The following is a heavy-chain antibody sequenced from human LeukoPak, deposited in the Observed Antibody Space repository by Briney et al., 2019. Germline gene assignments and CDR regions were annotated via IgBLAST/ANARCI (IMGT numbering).Heavy chain of an antibody. CDR3: ARADSVAVAGREDY. D-gene: IGHD6-19*01. Sequence: ASVKVSCKASGYIFTSYGINWVRQAPGQGLEWMGWISTYNENTKYAQKFQGRVTMTRDTSISTAYMELSRLRSDDTAVYYCARADSVAVAGREDYWGQGTLVTVSS. CDR1: GYIFTSYG. CDR2: ISTYNENT. V-gene: IGHV1-18*01. J-gene: IGHJ4*02.